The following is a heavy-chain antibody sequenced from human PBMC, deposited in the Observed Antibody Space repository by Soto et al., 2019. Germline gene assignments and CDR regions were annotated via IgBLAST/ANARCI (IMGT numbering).Heavy chain of an antibody. D-gene: IGHD6-19*01. CDR3: AKSQWLVDLDY. CDR1: GFPFSSYA. Sequence: AGGSLRLSCAASGFPFSSYATSLVRQAPGKGLEWVSAISGSGVSTYYADSVKGRFTISRDNSKNTLYLQMNSLRAEDTAVYYCAKSQWLVDLDYWGQGTLVTVSS. J-gene: IGHJ4*02. V-gene: IGHV3-23*01. CDR2: ISGSGVST.